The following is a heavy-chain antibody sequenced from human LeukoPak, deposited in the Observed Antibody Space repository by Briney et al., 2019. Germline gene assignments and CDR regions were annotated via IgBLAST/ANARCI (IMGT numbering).Heavy chain of an antibody. V-gene: IGHV3-53*01. J-gene: IGHJ4*02. CDR1: GFTVSSNY. D-gene: IGHD5-12*01. Sequence: PGGSLRLSCAASGFTVSSNYMSWVRQAPGKGLEWVSVIYSGGSTYYADSVKGRFTISRDNSKNTLYLHMDSLRADDTAVYYCAKGAGVATYYFDYWGQGTLVTVSS. CDR3: AKGAGVATYYFDY. CDR2: IYSGGST.